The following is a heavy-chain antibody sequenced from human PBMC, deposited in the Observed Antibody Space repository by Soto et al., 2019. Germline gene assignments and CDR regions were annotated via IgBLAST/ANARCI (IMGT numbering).Heavy chain of an antibody. J-gene: IGHJ6*02. CDR3: AREIHNARSPLYYGMDV. Sequence: QVQLVQSGAEVKKPGASVKVSCKASGYTFTGYYMHWVRQAPGQGLEWMGWINPNSGGTNYAQKFQGWVTMTRDTSISTAYMELSRLRSDDTAVYYCAREIHNARSPLYYGMDVWGQGTTVTVSS. CDR2: INPNSGGT. CDR1: GYTFTGYY. D-gene: IGHD6-6*01. V-gene: IGHV1-2*04.